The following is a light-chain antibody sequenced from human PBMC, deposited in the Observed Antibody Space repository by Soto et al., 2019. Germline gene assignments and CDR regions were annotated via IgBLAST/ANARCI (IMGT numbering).Light chain of an antibody. CDR3: QQYNNWPPWT. Sequence: EIVMTQSPGTLSVSPGERATLSCRASQSVSSNLAWYQQKRGQAPRLLIYAASTRATGIPARFSGSESGTEFTLPISSLQSEDFAGYYCQQYNNWPPWTVGQGTKVEIK. CDR2: AAS. J-gene: IGKJ1*01. CDR1: QSVSSN. V-gene: IGKV3-15*01.